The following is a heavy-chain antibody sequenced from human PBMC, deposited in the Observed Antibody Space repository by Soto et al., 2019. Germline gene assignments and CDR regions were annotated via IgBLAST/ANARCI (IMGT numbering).Heavy chain of an antibody. V-gene: IGHV4-30-4*01. CDR1: GGSISSGDYY. J-gene: IGHJ5*02. D-gene: IGHD2-21*01. CDR2: IYNSGSA. CDR3: PRVGHINWFDP. Sequence: SETLSLTCTVSGGSISSGDYYWSWIRQPPGKGLEWIEYIYNSGSAYYNPSLMCRVTISVDTSKNQFSLKLSSVTAADTAVYYCPRVGHINWFDPWGQGTLVTVS.